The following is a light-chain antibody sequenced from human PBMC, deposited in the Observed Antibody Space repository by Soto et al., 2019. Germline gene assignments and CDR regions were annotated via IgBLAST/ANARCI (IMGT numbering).Light chain of an antibody. CDR3: CSYAGSYTWYV. Sequence: QSMLTQPRSVSGSPGQSVTISCTGTSSDVGGYNYVSWYQQHPGKAPKLMIYDVSKRPSGVPDRFSGSKSGNTASLTISGLQAEDEADYYCCSYAGSYTWYVFGTGTKVTVL. V-gene: IGLV2-11*01. J-gene: IGLJ1*01. CDR1: SSDVGGYNY. CDR2: DVS.